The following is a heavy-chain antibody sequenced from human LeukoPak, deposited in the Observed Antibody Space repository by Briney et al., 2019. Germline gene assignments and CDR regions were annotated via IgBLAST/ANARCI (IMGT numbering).Heavy chain of an antibody. Sequence: GGSLRLSCAASGFTFSSYWVSWVRQAPGKGLEWVANIKQDGSEKYYVDSVKGRFTISRDNAKNSLYLQMNSLRAEDTAVYYCARDHLVDIVGSIDYWGQGTLVTVSS. CDR3: ARDHLVDIVGSIDY. D-gene: IGHD1-26*01. V-gene: IGHV3-7*01. J-gene: IGHJ4*02. CDR2: IKQDGSEK. CDR1: GFTFSSYW.